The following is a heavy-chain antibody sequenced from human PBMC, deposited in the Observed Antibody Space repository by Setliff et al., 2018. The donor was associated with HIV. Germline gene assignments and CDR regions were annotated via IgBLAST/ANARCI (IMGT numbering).Heavy chain of an antibody. CDR2: INWNGISI. J-gene: IGHJ4*02. CDR3: ARLNSSGYYVFDY. D-gene: IGHD3-22*01. CDR1: GFTFDDYA. Sequence: PGGSLRLSCAASGFTFDDYAMHWVRQVPGKGLEWVSGINWNGISIGYADSVKGRFTISRDNAKNSLYLQMNSLRAEDTAVYYCARLNSSGYYVFDYWSQGTLVTVSS. V-gene: IGHV3-9*01.